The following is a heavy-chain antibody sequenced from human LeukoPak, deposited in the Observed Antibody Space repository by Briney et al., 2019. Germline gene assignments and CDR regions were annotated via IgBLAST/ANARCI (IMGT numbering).Heavy chain of an antibody. Sequence: PGGSLRLSCAASGFTFSSYSMNWVRQAPGKGLKWVSSISSSSSYIYYADSVKGRFTISRDNAKNSLYLQMNSLRAEDTAVYYCARDYRQQLAGPEYFQHWGQGTLVTVSS. D-gene: IGHD6-13*01. V-gene: IGHV3-21*01. J-gene: IGHJ1*01. CDR2: ISSSSSYI. CDR3: ARDYRQQLAGPEYFQH. CDR1: GFTFSSYS.